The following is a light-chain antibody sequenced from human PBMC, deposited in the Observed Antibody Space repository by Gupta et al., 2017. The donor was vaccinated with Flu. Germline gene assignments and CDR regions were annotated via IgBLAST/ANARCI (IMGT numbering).Light chain of an antibody. V-gene: IGLV2-11*01. J-gene: IGLJ1*01. Sequence: QSALTQPRSVSGSPGQSVTISCSGTTSDVGGYNYVSWYQQHPGKAPKLLIHEVTERPSGVPDRFSGSKSGKKASLTIYGLQTEDEAEYYCSSSEGSHNFWVFGTGTKVTVL. CDR2: EVT. CDR1: TSDVGGYNY. CDR3: SSSEGSHNFWV.